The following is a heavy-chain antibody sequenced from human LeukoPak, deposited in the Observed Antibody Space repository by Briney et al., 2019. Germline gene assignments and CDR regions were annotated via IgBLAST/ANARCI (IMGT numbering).Heavy chain of an antibody. V-gene: IGHV4-34*01. J-gene: IGHJ6*03. D-gene: IGHD4-17*01. CDR2: INHSGST. CDR1: GGSFSGYY. CDR3: ARHVGVVGYGDYDYYYYYMDV. Sequence: PSETLSLTCAVYGGSFSGYYWSWIRQPPGKGLERIGEINHSGSTNYNPSLKSRVTISVDTSKNQFSLKLSSVTAADTAVYYCARHVGVVGYGDYDYYYYYMDVWGKGTTVTISS.